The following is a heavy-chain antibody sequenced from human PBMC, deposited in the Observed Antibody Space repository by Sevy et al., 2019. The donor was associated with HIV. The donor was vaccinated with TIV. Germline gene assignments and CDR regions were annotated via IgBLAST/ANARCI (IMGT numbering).Heavy chain of an antibody. J-gene: IGHJ4*02. CDR2: IYSDGTT. CDR3: ARGKSGYGYALNY. V-gene: IGHV3-66*01. D-gene: IGHD5-18*01. Sequence: GGSLRLSCAASGFTVNSNYMTWDRQAPGKGLEGVSVIYSDGTTYHADSVKDRFTISRDNSKNTLYLQMNSLRAEDTAVYYCARGKSGYGYALNYWGQGTLVTVSS. CDR1: GFTVNSNY.